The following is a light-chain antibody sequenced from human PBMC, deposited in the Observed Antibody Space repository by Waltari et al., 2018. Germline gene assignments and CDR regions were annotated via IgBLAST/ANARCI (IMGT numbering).Light chain of an antibody. CDR2: GKN. CDR1: SLRSYY. CDR3: NSRDSSGNHLV. Sequence: SSELTQDPAVSVASGQTVRITCQGDSLRSYYASWYQQKPGQAPVLVIYGKNNRPSGIPDRFSGYSSGNTASLTITGAQAEDEADYYCNSRDSSGNHLVFGGGTKLTVL. J-gene: IGLJ2*01. V-gene: IGLV3-19*01.